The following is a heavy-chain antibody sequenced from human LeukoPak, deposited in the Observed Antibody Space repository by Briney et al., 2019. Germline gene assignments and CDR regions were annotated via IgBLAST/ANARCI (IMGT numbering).Heavy chain of an antibody. D-gene: IGHD3-22*01. Sequence: ASVTVSCKASGYTFTIYGISWVRQAPGQGLEWMGWISAYNGNTNYAQKLQGRVTMTTDTSTSTAYMELRSLRSDDTAVYYCARVVYDSSGYYPPVDYWGQGTLVTVSS. CDR1: GYTFTIYG. CDR3: ARVVYDSSGYYPPVDY. CDR2: ISAYNGNT. J-gene: IGHJ4*02. V-gene: IGHV1-18*01.